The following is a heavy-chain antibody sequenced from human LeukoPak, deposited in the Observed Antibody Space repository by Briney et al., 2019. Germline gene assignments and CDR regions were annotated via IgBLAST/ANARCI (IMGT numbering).Heavy chain of an antibody. CDR3: ASGYSSGGSCKPYYYYGMDV. CDR2: IYYSGST. V-gene: IGHV4-61*01. D-gene: IGHD2-15*01. Sequence: SETLSLTCTVSGGSVSSGSYYWSWIRQPPGKGLEWIGYIYYSGSTNYNPSLKSRVTISVDTSKNQFSLKLSSVTATDTAVYYCASGYSSGGSCKPYYYYGMDVWGQGTTVTVSS. J-gene: IGHJ6*02. CDR1: GGSVSSGSYY.